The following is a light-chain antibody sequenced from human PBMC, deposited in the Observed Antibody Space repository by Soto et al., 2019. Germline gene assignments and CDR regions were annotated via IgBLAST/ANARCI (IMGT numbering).Light chain of an antibody. CDR2: KDD. Sequence: NFMLTQPHSVSESPGKTVTISCTRSSGSIASDYVQWYQQRPGSAPSTVIYKDDQRPSGVPARFSGAIDSSSNSASLTISGLQTEDEADYYCQSYDSNDQVFGGGTKLTVL. CDR1: SGSIASDY. CDR3: QSYDSNDQV. V-gene: IGLV6-57*04. J-gene: IGLJ3*02.